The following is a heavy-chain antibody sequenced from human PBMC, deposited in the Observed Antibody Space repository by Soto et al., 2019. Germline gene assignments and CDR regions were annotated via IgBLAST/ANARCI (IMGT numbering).Heavy chain of an antibody. Sequence: SETLSLTCTVSGGSVSSGSYYWSWIRQPPGKGLEWIGYIYYSGSTNYNPSLKSRVTISVDTSKNQFSLKLSSVTAADTAVYYSARDPRTNRNKYYYYGLDLWGQGTTVTVSS. CDR2: IYYSGST. CDR3: ARDPRTNRNKYYYYGLDL. J-gene: IGHJ6*02. CDR1: GGSVSSGSYY. V-gene: IGHV4-61*01. D-gene: IGHD1-1*01.